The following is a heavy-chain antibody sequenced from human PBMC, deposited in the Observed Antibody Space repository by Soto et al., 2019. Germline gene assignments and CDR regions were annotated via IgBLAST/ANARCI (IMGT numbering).Heavy chain of an antibody. CDR1: GYTFTSYY. Sequence: GASVKVSCKASGYTFTSYYMHWVRQAPGQGLEWMGIINPSGGSTSYAQKFQGRVTMTRDTSTSTVYMELSSLRSEDTAVYYCASAVVVVAATQTAFDYWGQGPLVTVS. CDR3: ASAVVVVAATQTAFDY. CDR2: INPSGGST. D-gene: IGHD2-15*01. J-gene: IGHJ4*02. V-gene: IGHV1-46*01.